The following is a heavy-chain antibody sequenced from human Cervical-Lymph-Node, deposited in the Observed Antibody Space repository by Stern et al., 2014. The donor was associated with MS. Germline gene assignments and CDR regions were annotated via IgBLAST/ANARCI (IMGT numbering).Heavy chain of an antibody. CDR2: IWYDGSNK. CDR1: GLTFSSYG. CDR3: ARDKVPAAYYYYGMDV. D-gene: IGHD2-2*01. J-gene: IGHJ6*02. V-gene: IGHV3-33*01. Sequence: VQLVESGGGVVQPGRSLRLSCATSGLTFSSYGMHWVRPAPGKGLEWVAVIWYDGSNKYYADSVKGRFTISRDNSKNTLYLQMNSLRAEDTAVYYCARDKVPAAYYYYGMDVWGQGTTVTVSS.